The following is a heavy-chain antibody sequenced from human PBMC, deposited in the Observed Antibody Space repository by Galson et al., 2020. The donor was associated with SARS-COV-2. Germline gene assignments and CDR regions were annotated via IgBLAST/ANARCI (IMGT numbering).Heavy chain of an antibody. D-gene: IGHD4-4*01. CDR1: GGTFSSYT. CDR3: ARDHPVTTAPSGYYYGMDV. CDR2: IIPILGIA. V-gene: IGHV1-69*04. J-gene: IGHJ6*02. Sequence: SVKVSCKASGGTFSSYTISWVRQAPGQGLEWMGRIIPILGIANYAQKFQGRVTSTADKSTSTAYMELSSLRSEDTAVYYCARDHPVTTAPSGYYYGMDVWGQGTTVTVSS.